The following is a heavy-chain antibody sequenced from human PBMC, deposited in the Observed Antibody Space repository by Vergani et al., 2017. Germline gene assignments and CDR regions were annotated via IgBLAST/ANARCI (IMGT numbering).Heavy chain of an antibody. D-gene: IGHD2-15*01. CDR2: IRSDESRG. Sequence: QVQLVESGGGVVQPGGSLRLSCAASGFTFNSYGMHWVRQAPGKGLEWVASIRSDESRGYYGDSMEGPFTISRDNSKNTLYLQMKSLRPEDTVVYYCAKEGGGYCSGGTCYPEYWGQGTLVIVSS. V-gene: IGHV3-30*02. CDR3: AKEGGGYCSGGTCYPEY. J-gene: IGHJ4*02. CDR1: GFTFNSYG.